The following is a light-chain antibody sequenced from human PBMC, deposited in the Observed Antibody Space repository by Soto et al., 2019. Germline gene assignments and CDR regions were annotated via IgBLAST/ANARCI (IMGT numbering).Light chain of an antibody. CDR3: QKYNSAPLT. J-gene: IGKJ4*01. Sequence: DIQMTQSPSSLSASVGDRVTITCRASQGITNYLAWYQQKPGKVPKLLIYAASTLQSGVPSRLSGSGSGTDFTLTISSLPPEDVATYYCQKYNSAPLTFGGGTKVEIK. V-gene: IGKV1-27*01. CDR1: QGITNY. CDR2: AAS.